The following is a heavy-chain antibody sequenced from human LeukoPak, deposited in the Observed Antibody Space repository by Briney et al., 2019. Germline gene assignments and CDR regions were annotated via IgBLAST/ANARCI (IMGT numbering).Heavy chain of an antibody. J-gene: IGHJ4*02. V-gene: IGHV4-61*01. CDR2: NYYSGST. CDR3: ASWGAGTFDY. D-gene: IGHD3-16*01. Sequence: SETLSLTCTVSGGSVSSGSYYWSWLRQPPGKGREGNGYNYYSGSTNYNLSLKSRVTISVDTSKNQFSLKLSSVTAADTAVYYCASWGAGTFDYWGQGTLVTVSS. CDR1: GGSVSSGSYY.